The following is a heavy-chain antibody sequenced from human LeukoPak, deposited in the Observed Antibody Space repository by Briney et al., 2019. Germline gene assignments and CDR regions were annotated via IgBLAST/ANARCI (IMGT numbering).Heavy chain of an antibody. CDR1: GFTFSSYW. D-gene: IGHD6-6*01. J-gene: IGHJ6*03. V-gene: IGHV3-7*01. Sequence: PPGGSLRLSCAASGFTFSSYWMSWVRQAPGKGLEWVANIKQDGSEKYYVDSVKGRFTISRDNAKNSLYLQMNSLRAEDTAVYYCARGARSTYYYYYYMDVWGKGTTVTVSS. CDR2: IKQDGSEK. CDR3: ARGARSTYYYYYYMDV.